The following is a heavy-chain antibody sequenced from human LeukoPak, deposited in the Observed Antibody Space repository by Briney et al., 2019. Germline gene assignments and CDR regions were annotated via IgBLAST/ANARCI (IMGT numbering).Heavy chain of an antibody. V-gene: IGHV3-23*01. J-gene: IGHJ5*02. CDR2: ISGSGGST. Sequence: GGSLGLSCAASGFTFSSYAMSWVRQAPGKGLEWVTAISGSGGSTYYADSVKGRFTISRDNSKNTLYLQMNSLRAEDTAVYYCAKVEVSPNWFDPWGQGTLVTVSS. CDR3: AKVEVSPNWFDP. CDR1: GFTFSSYA. D-gene: IGHD2-8*01.